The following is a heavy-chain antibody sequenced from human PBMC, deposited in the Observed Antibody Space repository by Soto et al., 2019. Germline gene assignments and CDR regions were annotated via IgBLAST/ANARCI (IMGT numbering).Heavy chain of an antibody. Sequence: SVKVSCKASGYTFTSYGISWVRQAPGQGLEWMGWISAYNGNTNYAQKLQGRVTMTTDTSTSTAYMELRSLRSDDTAVYYCARSPSITYYDILTGYHNWFDPWGQGTLVTVSS. D-gene: IGHD3-9*01. CDR1: GYTFTSYG. CDR2: ISAYNGNT. CDR3: ARSPSITYYDILTGYHNWFDP. V-gene: IGHV1-18*01. J-gene: IGHJ5*02.